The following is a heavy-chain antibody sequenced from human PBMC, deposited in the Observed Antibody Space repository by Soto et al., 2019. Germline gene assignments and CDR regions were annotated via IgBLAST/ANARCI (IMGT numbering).Heavy chain of an antibody. CDR3: ARERVRYFDWSNYGMDV. CDR1: GGSFSGYY. V-gene: IGHV4-34*01. CDR2: INHSGST. D-gene: IGHD3-9*01. J-gene: IGHJ6*02. Sequence: PSETLSLTCAVYGGSFSGYYWSWIRQPPGEGLEWIGEINHSGSTNYNPSLKSRVTISVDTSKNQFSLKLSSVTAADTAVYYCARERVRYFDWSNYGMDVWGQGNTVTV.